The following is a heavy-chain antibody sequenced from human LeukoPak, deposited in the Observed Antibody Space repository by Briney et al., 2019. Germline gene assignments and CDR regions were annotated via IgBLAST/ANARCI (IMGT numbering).Heavy chain of an antibody. V-gene: IGHV1-2*02. CDR2: INPNSGGT. J-gene: IGHJ4*02. CDR1: GYTFTSYY. CDR3: ARGFSDSSGKRLDY. Sequence: ASVKVSCKASGYTFTSYYMHWVRQAPGQGLEWMGWINPNSGGTNYAQKFQGRVTMTRDTSISTAYMDLSRLTSDDTAVYYCARGFSDSSGKRLDYWGQGTLVTVSS. D-gene: IGHD3-22*01.